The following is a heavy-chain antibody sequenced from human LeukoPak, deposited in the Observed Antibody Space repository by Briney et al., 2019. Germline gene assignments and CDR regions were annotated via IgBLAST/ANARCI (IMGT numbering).Heavy chain of an antibody. V-gene: IGHV4-30-4*01. CDR3: AREDIVVVPAAARHAV. D-gene: IGHD2-2*01. CDR2: IYYSGST. Sequence: SETLSLTCTVSGGSISSGDYYWSWIRQPPGKGLEWIGYIYYSGSTYYNPSLKSRVTISVDTSKNQFSLKLSSVTAADTAVYYCAREDIVVVPAAARHAVWGQGTLVTVSS. J-gene: IGHJ4*02. CDR1: GGSISSGDYY.